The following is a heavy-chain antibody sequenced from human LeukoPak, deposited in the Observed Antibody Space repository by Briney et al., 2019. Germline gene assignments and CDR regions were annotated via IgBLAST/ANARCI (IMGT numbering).Heavy chain of an antibody. Sequence: GASVKVSCKVSGGTFNTHAISRVRQAPGQGLQWMGGITPVLHTTRFAQKFQGRVTFTTDESTSTAYMELTSLTSDDSAVYFCARGGPGRDGYNLDYWGQGTLVTVSS. CDR3: ARGGPGRDGYNLDY. V-gene: IGHV1-69*05. D-gene: IGHD5-24*01. CDR2: ITPVLHTT. J-gene: IGHJ4*02. CDR1: GGTFNTHA.